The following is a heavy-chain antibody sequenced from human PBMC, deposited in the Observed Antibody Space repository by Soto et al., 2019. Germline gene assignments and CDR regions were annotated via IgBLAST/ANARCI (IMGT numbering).Heavy chain of an antibody. CDR1: GASITSDGYY. V-gene: IGHV4-31*03. Sequence: QVQLQESGPGLLKTSQTLALTCSVSGASITSDGYYWSWIRHLPGKGLEWIGHIYYSGNSYYNLSLGSRLLISVGTSKKQFSLKLSSVTAADTAGYYGARTVGSGSPDFDYWGQGILVTVSS. CDR2: IYYSGNS. CDR3: ARTVGSGSPDFDY. J-gene: IGHJ4*02. D-gene: IGHD3-10*01.